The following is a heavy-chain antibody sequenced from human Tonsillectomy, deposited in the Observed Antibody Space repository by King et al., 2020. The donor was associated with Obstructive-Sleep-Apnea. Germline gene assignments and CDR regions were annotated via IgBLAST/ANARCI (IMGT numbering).Heavy chain of an antibody. CDR1: GYTFTSYG. CDR3: ARVEVGTDDAFDI. Sequence: VQLVESGAEVKKPGASVKVSCKASGYTFTSYGISWVRQAPGQGLGGMGWVNAYNGNTNYAQKLPGRVTMTTDTSTGTAYMELRGLRSDDTAVYYCARVEVGTDDAFDIWGQGTMVTVSS. CDR2: VNAYNGNT. J-gene: IGHJ3*02. V-gene: IGHV1-18*04. D-gene: IGHD2-21*02.